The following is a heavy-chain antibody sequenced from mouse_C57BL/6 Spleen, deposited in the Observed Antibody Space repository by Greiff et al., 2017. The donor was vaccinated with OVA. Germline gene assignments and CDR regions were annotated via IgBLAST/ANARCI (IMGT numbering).Heavy chain of an antibody. CDR1: GYTFTSYW. CDR3: ARDRGGYYDFDY. J-gene: IGHJ2*01. Sequence: QVQLQQSGAELVRPGSSVKLSCKASGYTFTSYWMDWVKQRPGQGLEWIGNIYPSDSETHYNQKLKDKATLTVDKSSSTAYMQLSSRTSEDSAVYYCARDRGGYYDFDYWGQGTTLTVSS. CDR2: IYPSDSET. V-gene: IGHV1-61*01. D-gene: IGHD2-3*01.